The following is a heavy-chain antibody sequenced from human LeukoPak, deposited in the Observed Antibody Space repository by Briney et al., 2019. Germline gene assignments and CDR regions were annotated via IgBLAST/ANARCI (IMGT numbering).Heavy chain of an antibody. CDR1: GFTLTNFA. CDR2: MSSDGGTT. V-gene: IGHV3-64*01. CDR3: ARGGSLSAYDS. Sequence: PGGSLTPSCATSGFTLTNFAMHWVRQAPGKGLEYVSAMSSDGGTTYYANSVKGRFTMSRDKSKNAVYLQMGSLRPDDMAVYYCARGGSLSAYDSWGQGTLVTVSS. D-gene: IGHD2/OR15-2a*01. J-gene: IGHJ4*02.